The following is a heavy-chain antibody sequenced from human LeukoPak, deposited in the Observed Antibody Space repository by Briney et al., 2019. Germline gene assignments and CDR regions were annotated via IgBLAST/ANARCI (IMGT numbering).Heavy chain of an antibody. CDR3: ARHDHGIAANFDP. V-gene: IGHV5-51*01. CDR2: IHPGDSDP. CDR1: GYIFTSYW. D-gene: IGHD6-13*01. Sequence: GESLKISCRASGYIFTSYWLGWVRQTPDKGLEWVGIIHPGDSDPRYSPSFQGQVTISVDRSITTAYLQWGSLKATDTAMYYCARHDHGIAANFDPWGQGTLVTVSS. J-gene: IGHJ5*02.